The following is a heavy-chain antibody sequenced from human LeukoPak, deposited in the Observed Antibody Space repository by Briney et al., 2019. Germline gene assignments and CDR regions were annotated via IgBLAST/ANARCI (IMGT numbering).Heavy chain of an antibody. CDR1: GGSISRSSYY. CDR3: ARRNYDFWSGYSYYFDY. CDR2: IYYSGST. J-gene: IGHJ4*02. Sequence: SETLSLTCTVSGGSISRSSYYWGWSRQPPGKGLEWIGSIYYSGSTYYNPSLKSRVTISVDTSKNQFSLKLSSVTAADTAVYYCARRNYDFWSGYSYYFDYWGEATLVTVSS. V-gene: IGHV4-39*01. D-gene: IGHD3-3*01.